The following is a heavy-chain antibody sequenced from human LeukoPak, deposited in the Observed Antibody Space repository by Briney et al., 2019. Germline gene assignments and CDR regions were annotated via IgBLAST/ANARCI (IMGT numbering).Heavy chain of an antibody. Sequence: PGGSLRLSCAASGFTLSSYSMNWVRQAPGKGLEWVSYISSSSSARYYADSVKGRFTISRDNAKNSLYLQMNSLRAEDAAVYYCARPYYYDTSYPDYWGQGTLVTVSS. D-gene: IGHD3-22*01. CDR2: ISSSSSAR. CDR1: GFTLSSYS. J-gene: IGHJ4*02. CDR3: ARPYYYDTSYPDY. V-gene: IGHV3-48*01.